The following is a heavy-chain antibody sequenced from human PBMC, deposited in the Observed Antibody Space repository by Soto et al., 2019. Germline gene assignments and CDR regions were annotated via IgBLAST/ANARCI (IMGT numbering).Heavy chain of an antibody. V-gene: IGHV3-33*01. J-gene: IGHJ4*02. CDR1: GFTFSSYG. D-gene: IGHD3-10*01. CDR2: IWYDGSNK. CDR3: AREAVTMVRGVIIHFDY. Sequence: GGSLRLSCAASGFTFSSYGMHWVRQAPGKGLEWVAVIWYDGSNKYYADSVKGRFTISRDNSKNTLYLQMNSLRAEDTAVYYCAREAVTMVRGVIIHFDYWGQGTLVTVSS.